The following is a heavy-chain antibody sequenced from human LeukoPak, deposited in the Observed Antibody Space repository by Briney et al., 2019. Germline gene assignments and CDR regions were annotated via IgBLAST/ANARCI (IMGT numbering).Heavy chain of an antibody. CDR2: IYYTGIT. D-gene: IGHD3-3*01. J-gene: IGHJ4*02. V-gene: IGHV4-39*01. Sequence: SETLSLTCTVSGGSISISSYFWDWLRQPPGKGLEWIVNIYYTGITDYNPSLKSRVTMSVDTTNNQFPLPVNSVTATDTAVYYCARGYDFWSGYHYWGQGTLVTVSS. CDR3: ARGYDFWSGYHY. CDR1: GGSISISSYF.